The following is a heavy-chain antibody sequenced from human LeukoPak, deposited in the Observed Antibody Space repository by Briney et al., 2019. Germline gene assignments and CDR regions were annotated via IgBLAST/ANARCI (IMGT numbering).Heavy chain of an antibody. J-gene: IGHJ6*02. Sequence: ASVKVTCRASGYTFTSYDINWVRQATGQGLEWMGWVNPNSSNTGYAQKFQGRVTMTRNNSISTAYMELSSLRSEDTAVYYCARGSGWYPADYGYYYYYYGMDVWGQATTVTVSS. CDR1: GYTFTSYD. CDR3: ARGSGWYPADYGYYYYYYGMDV. CDR2: VNPNSSNT. V-gene: IGHV1-8*01. D-gene: IGHD6-19*01.